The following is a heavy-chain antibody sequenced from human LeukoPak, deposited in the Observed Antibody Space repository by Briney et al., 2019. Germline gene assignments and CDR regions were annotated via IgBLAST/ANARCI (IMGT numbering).Heavy chain of an antibody. Sequence: PGGSLRLSCAASGFTFSSYAMHWVRQAPGKGLEWVAVISYDGSNKYYADSVKGRFAISRDNSKNTLYLQMNSLRAEDTAVYYCARARYFWSGYIPLYYYMDVWGKGTTVTVSS. CDR3: ARARYFWSGYIPLYYYMDV. CDR1: GFTFSSYA. J-gene: IGHJ6*03. V-gene: IGHV3-30*09. D-gene: IGHD3-3*01. CDR2: ISYDGSNK.